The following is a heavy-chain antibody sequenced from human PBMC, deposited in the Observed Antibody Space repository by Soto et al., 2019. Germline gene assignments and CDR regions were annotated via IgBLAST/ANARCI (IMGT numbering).Heavy chain of an antibody. CDR1: GYTFTTYF. CDR3: AREWQRGTDS. D-gene: IGHD6-25*01. Sequence: QVQLVQSGAEVVKPGASVKVSCKASGYTFTTYFLHWVRQAPGQGLEWLGWIFPGSGGTNYAQKFQGRVTMTRDTSINTAYMELSMLTSAGPGVHYCAREWQRGTDSWGQGALITVSS. V-gene: IGHV1-2*02. J-gene: IGHJ4*02. CDR2: IFPGSGGT.